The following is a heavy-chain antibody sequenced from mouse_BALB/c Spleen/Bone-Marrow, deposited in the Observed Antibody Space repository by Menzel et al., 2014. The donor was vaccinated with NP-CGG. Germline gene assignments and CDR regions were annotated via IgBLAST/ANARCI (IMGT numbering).Heavy chain of an antibody. J-gene: IGHJ3*01. CDR1: GSNIKDTY. CDR2: IDPANYNT. CDR3: ARNSMAY. V-gene: IGHV14-3*02. Sequence: VQLKQSGAELVKPGASVKLSCTASGSNIKDTYMHWVKQRPGQGLEWIGRIDPANYNTKYDPKFQGKATITAVTSSNTAYLQLSSLTSEDTAVYYCARNSMAYWGQGILGTVSA.